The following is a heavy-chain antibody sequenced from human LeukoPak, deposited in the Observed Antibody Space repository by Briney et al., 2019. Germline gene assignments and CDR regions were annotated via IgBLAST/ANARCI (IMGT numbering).Heavy chain of an antibody. CDR1: GFSLSGYW. V-gene: IGHV3-74*01. J-gene: IGHJ4*02. CDR2: ISSEGSGT. CDR3: AKGAYYHGSGRYFDY. D-gene: IGHD3-10*01. Sequence: PGGSLRLSCAASGFSLSGYWMHWVRQAPGKGLVWVSRISSEGSGTTYADSVKGRFTISRDNSKNTLYLQMNSLRAEDTAVYYCAKGAYYHGSGRYFDYWGQGTLVTVSS.